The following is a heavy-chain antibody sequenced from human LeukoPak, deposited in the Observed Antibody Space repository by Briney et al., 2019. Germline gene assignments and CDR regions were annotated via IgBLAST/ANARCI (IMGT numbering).Heavy chain of an antibody. D-gene: IGHD5-18*01. CDR3: ARGGTYQTTWIQLGYPFDY. Sequence: GGSLRLSCAASGFTFSDYYMSWIRQAPGKGLEWVSYISSSGSTIYYADSVKGRFTISRDNAKNSLYLQMNSLRAEDTAVYYCARGGTYQTTWIQLGYPFDYWGQGTLVTVSS. CDR2: ISSSGSTI. J-gene: IGHJ4*02. CDR1: GFTFSDYY. V-gene: IGHV3-11*01.